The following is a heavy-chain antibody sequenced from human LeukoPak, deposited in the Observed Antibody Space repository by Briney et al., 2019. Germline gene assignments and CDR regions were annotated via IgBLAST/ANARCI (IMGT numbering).Heavy chain of an antibody. CDR3: ARDYDSSGYIWGY. V-gene: IGHV4-59*01. J-gene: IGHJ4*02. CDR1: GGSIGSYY. Sequence: SETLSLTCTVSGGSIGSYYWSWIRQSPGKGLEWIGYIYHTGSTNYNPFLKSQVTISVDTSKNQFSLNLRSVTAADTAIYYCARDYDSSGYIWGYWGQGTLVTVSS. CDR2: IYHTGST. D-gene: IGHD3-22*01.